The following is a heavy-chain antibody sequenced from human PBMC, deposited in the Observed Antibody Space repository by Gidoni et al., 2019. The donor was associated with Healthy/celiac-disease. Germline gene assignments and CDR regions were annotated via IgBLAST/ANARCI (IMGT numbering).Heavy chain of an antibody. CDR1: GFTFSSNS. CDR2: ISRSSSTH. D-gene: IGHD3-10*01. Sequence: EVQLVESGGTLVQPGGSLRLSCAASGFTFSSNSINWVRQGPGKGLEWVSYISRSSSTHIYAGLVEGRFTISRGNAKNPLFLPMDRLRTGDTGFDFLAGDVGFYYGLGSFFDYWGQGTLVTVSS. J-gene: IGHJ4*02. CDR3: AGDVGFYYGLGSFFDY. V-gene: IGHV3-48*01.